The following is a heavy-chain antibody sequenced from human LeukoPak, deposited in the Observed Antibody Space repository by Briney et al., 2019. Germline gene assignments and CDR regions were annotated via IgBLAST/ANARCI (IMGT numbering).Heavy chain of an antibody. Sequence: SQTLSLTCAISGDSVSRNNAGWNWIRQSPSRGLEWLGRTYYRTKFYNDYAVSVQSRITIDPDTSRNQFSLQLYSVTPEDTAIYYCVRGQWNSIYYFESWGQGTLVTVSS. J-gene: IGHJ4*02. CDR2: TYYRTKFYN. CDR3: VRGQWNSIYYFES. CDR1: GDSVSRNNAG. V-gene: IGHV6-1*01. D-gene: IGHD6-19*01.